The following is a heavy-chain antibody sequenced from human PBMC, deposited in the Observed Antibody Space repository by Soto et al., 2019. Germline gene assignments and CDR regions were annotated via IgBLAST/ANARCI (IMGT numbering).Heavy chain of an antibody. CDR2: IYDSGTTYT. CDR3: ARAGQWLFGQYYFDY. D-gene: IGHD6-19*01. CDR1: GYFISSGHY. J-gene: IGHJ4*02. Sequence: SETLSLTCAVSGYFISSGHYWGWIRQPPGKGLEWVGYIYDSGTTYTYFNPSLKSRVTISVDTSKNQFSLKVRSVTAADSAVYYCARAGQWLFGQYYFDYWGQGTLVTVSS. V-gene: IGHV4-38-2*01.